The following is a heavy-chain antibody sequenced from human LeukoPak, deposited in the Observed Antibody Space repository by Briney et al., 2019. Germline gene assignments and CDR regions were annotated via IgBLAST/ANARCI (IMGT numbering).Heavy chain of an antibody. Sequence: SETLSLTCAVYGGSFSGYYWSWIRQPPGKGLEWIGEINHSGSTNYNPSLKSRVTISVDTSKNQFSLKLSSVTAADTAVYYCARAPRRRATGYSPPAKYYGMDVWGQGTTVTVSS. J-gene: IGHJ6*02. CDR2: INHSGST. V-gene: IGHV4-34*01. CDR1: GGSFSGYY. CDR3: ARAPRRRATGYSPPAKYYGMDV. D-gene: IGHD3-9*01.